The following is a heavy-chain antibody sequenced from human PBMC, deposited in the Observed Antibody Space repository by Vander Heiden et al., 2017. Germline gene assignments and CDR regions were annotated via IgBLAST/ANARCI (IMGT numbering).Heavy chain of an antibody. V-gene: IGHV3-30-3*01. CDR2: ISYDGSNK. Sequence: QVQLVESGGGVVQPGRSLRLSCAASGFTFSGYAMHWVRQAPGKGLEWVAVISYDGSNKYYADSVKGRFTISRDNSKNTLYLQMNSLRAEDTAVYYCARDSTVVTPTGAFDIWGQGTMVTVSS. CDR1: GFTFSGYA. CDR3: ARDSTVVTPTGAFDI. D-gene: IGHD4-17*01. J-gene: IGHJ3*02.